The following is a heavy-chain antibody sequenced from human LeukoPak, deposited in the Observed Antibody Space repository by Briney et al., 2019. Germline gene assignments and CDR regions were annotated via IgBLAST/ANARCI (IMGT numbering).Heavy chain of an antibody. V-gene: IGHV4-39*01. D-gene: IGHD3-10*01. CDR2: IYYSGST. J-gene: IGHJ5*02. CDR3: ARRYLRGLLWFRELNWFDP. Sequence: PSETLSLTCTVSGGSISSSSYYWGWIRQPPGKGLEWIGSIYYSGSTYYNPSLKSRVTISVDTSKNQFSLKLSSVTAADTAVCYCARRYLRGLLWFRELNWFDPWGQGTLVTISS. CDR1: GGSISSSSYY.